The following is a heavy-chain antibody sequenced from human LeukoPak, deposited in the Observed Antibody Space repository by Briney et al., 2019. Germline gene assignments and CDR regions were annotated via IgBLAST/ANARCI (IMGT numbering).Heavy chain of an antibody. Sequence: SETLSLTCGVSGMSLSDYYWTWIRQSPGKGLEWIGEVSHDGDTNYNPSLKSRVSISVDTSNDQFSLKLSSVTAADTAVYYCARCWGWWELLQPVAFDIWGQGTMVTVSS. V-gene: IGHV4-34*01. CDR2: VSHDGDT. D-gene: IGHD1-26*01. J-gene: IGHJ3*02. CDR3: ARCWGWWELLQPVAFDI. CDR1: GMSLSDYY.